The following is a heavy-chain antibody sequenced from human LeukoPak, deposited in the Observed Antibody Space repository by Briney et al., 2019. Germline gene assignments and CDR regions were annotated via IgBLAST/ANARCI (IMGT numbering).Heavy chain of an antibody. CDR1: GGSISSYY. Sequence: PSETLSLTCTVSGGSISSYYWGWIRQPPGKGLEWIGYIYYSGSTNYNPSLKSRVTISVDTSKNQFSLKLSSVTAADTAVYYCARGSGGVFRSSTFDYWGQGTLVTVSS. CDR3: ARGSGGVFRSSTFDY. D-gene: IGHD3-16*01. CDR2: IYYSGST. J-gene: IGHJ4*02. V-gene: IGHV4-59*01.